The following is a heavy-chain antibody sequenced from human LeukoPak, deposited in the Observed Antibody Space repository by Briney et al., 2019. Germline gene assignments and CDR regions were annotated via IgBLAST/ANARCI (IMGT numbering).Heavy chain of an antibody. Sequence: RPGGSLRLSCAASRFTFSTYSMNWVRQAPGKGLEWVSYISSSGSTIYYADSVRGRFTISRDNAKNSLYLQMNSLRAEDTAVYYCAELGITMIGGVWGKGTTVTISS. V-gene: IGHV3-48*04. CDR3: AELGITMIGGV. CDR2: ISSSGSTI. J-gene: IGHJ6*04. D-gene: IGHD3-10*02. CDR1: RFTFSTYS.